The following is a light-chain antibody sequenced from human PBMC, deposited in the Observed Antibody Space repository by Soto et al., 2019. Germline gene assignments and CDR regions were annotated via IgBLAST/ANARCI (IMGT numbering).Light chain of an antibody. J-gene: IGKJ1*01. V-gene: IGKV3-15*01. CDR2: GAS. CDR3: QQYNNWPPWT. Sequence: EIVMTQSPATLSVSPGDRATLSCRASQSVSSNLAWYQQKPGQAPRLLIYGASTRATGIPGRFGGGGSGTEFTLTFNSLRPEDFAVYYCQQYNNWPPWTFGQGTKVEIK. CDR1: QSVSSN.